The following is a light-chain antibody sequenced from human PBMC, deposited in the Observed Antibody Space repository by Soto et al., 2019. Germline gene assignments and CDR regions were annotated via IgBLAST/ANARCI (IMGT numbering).Light chain of an antibody. Sequence: QSVLTQPPSVSGAPGQRVTISCTGSSSNIGAHYDVHWYQQLPGTAPKLLIYGNSNRPSGVPDRFSGSKSGTSASLAISGLQSEDEADYYCAAWDDSLNGPVFGTGTKLTVL. CDR3: AAWDDSLNGPV. J-gene: IGLJ1*01. V-gene: IGLV1-40*01. CDR2: GNS. CDR1: SSNIGAHYD.